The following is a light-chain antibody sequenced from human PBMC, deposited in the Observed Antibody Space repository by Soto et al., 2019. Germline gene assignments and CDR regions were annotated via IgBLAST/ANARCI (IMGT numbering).Light chain of an antibody. Sequence: EIVLTQSPATLSLSTGERATLSCRASQSVSSYLAWYQQKPGQAPRLLIYDASNRATGIPARFSGSGSGTYFTLTISSLEPEDFAVYYCQQRSNWPPSITFGQGTRLEIK. J-gene: IGKJ5*01. CDR3: QQRSNWPPSIT. V-gene: IGKV3-11*01. CDR2: DAS. CDR1: QSVSSY.